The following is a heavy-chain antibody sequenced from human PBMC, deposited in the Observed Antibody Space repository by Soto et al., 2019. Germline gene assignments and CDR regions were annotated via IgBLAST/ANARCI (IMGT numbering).Heavy chain of an antibody. CDR3: ASDSSGYYTGD. CDR1: GFTLSSYG. V-gene: IGHV3-33*01. Sequence: PGRSLRLSCAASGFTLSSYGMHWVRQAPGKGLEWVAVIWYDGSNKYYADSVKGRFTISRDNSKNTLYLQMNSLRAEDTSVYYCASDSSGYYTGDWGQGTLVTVSS. CDR2: IWYDGSNK. J-gene: IGHJ4*02. D-gene: IGHD3-22*01.